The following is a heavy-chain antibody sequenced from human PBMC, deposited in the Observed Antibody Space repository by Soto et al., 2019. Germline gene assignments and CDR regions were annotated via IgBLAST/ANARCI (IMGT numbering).Heavy chain of an antibody. J-gene: IGHJ4*02. CDR3: AKDLVVVPAAMFDY. CDR2: ISGSGGST. D-gene: IGHD2-2*01. Sequence: PGVSLRLSGAVSGFTFSSYAMSWVRQAPGKGLEWVSAISGSGGSTYYADSVKGRFTISRDNSKNTLYLQMNSLRAEDTAVYYCAKDLVVVPAAMFDYWGQGTLVTVSS. CDR1: GFTFSSYA. V-gene: IGHV3-23*01.